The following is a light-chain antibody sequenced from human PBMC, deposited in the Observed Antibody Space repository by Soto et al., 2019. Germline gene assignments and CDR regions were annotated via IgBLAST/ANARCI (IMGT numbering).Light chain of an antibody. CDR2: DAS. CDR3: LQFDISPKT. V-gene: IGKV3-20*01. CDR1: QTVPSRY. J-gene: IGKJ1*01. Sequence: EIVLTQSPGTLSLSPGERATLSCRASQTVPSRYLAWYQQKAGQAPRLLVFDASTRATGIPDRFSGSGSGTDFTLTISRLEPEDFAVYYCLQFDISPKTFGQGTKVEIK.